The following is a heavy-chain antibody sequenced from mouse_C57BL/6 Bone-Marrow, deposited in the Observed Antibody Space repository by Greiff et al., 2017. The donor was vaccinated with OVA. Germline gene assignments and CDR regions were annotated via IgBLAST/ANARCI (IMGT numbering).Heavy chain of an antibody. Sequence: VQLQQPGAELVKPGASVKMSCKASGYTFTSYWITWVKQRPGQGLEWIGDIYPGSGSTNYNEKFKSKATLTVDTSSSTAYMQLSSLTSEDSAVYYCARSLITTVVATPGYYAMDYWGQGTSVTVSS. V-gene: IGHV1-55*01. CDR1: GYTFTSYW. J-gene: IGHJ4*01. CDR2: IYPGSGST. D-gene: IGHD1-1*01. CDR3: ARSLITTVVATPGYYAMDY.